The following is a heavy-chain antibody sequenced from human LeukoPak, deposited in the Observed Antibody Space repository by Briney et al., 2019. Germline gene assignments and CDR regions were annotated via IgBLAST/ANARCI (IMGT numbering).Heavy chain of an antibody. CDR2: ISSSSSTI. Sequence: GGSLRLSCAASGFTFSSYSMNWVRQAPGKGLEWVSYISSSSSTIYYADSVKGRFTTSRDNAKNSLYLQMNSLRAEDTAVYYCARGSSYFDYWGQGTLVTVSS. D-gene: IGHD3-16*02. CDR3: ARGSSYFDY. CDR1: GFTFSSYS. J-gene: IGHJ4*02. V-gene: IGHV3-48*04.